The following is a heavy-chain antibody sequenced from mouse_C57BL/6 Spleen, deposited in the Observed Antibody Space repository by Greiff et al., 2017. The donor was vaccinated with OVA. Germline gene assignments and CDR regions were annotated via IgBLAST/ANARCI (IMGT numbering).Heavy chain of an antibody. V-gene: IGHV1-80*01. Sequence: VQRVESGAELVKPGASVKISCKASGYAFSSYWMNWVKQRPGKGLEWIGQIYPGDGDTNYNGKFKGKATLTADKSSSTAYMQLSSLTSEDSAVYFCARTYYYAMDYWGQGTSVTVSS. J-gene: IGHJ4*01. CDR3: ARTYYYAMDY. CDR1: GYAFSSYW. CDR2: IYPGDGDT.